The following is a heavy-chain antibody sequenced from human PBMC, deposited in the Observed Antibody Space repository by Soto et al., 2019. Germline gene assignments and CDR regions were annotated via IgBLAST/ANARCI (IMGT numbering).Heavy chain of an antibody. D-gene: IGHD6-13*01. CDR2: ISYDGSNK. Sequence: GGSLRLSCAASGFTFSSYAMHWVRQAPGKGLEWVAVISYDGSNKYYADSVKGRFTISRDNSKNTLYLQMNSLRAEDTAVYYCARDLGIAAADCILAGLFDYWGQGTLVTVSS. V-gene: IGHV3-30-3*01. CDR3: ARDLGIAAADCILAGLFDY. J-gene: IGHJ4*02. CDR1: GFTFSSYA.